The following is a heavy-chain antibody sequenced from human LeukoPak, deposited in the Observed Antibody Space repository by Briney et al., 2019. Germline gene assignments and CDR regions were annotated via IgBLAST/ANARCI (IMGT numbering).Heavy chain of an antibody. CDR3: ATVSVGVRFDY. CDR1: GFNFITYL. CDR2: IKTDGSST. J-gene: IGHJ4*02. Sequence: PGWAVTLSFPSCGFNFITYLLHLLRQPASKELAWVSRIKTDGSSTSYEDSVKGRFIISRDSAKNKLYLQMNSLRAEDTAVYYCATVSVGVRFDYWGQGALVAVSS. D-gene: IGHD3-16*01. V-gene: IGHV3-74*01.